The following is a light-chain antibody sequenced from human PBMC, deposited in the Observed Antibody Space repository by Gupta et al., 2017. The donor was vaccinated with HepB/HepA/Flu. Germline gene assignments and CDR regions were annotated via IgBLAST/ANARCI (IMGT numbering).Light chain of an antibody. CDR3: QQEGSERGSRT. J-gene: IGKJ1*01. V-gene: IGKV3-20*01. CDR1: QSVSSSY. CDR2: GAS. Sequence: IVLTQSPGTLSLSAGERATLSCRASQSVSSSYLAWYQQKPGQAPRLLIYGASSRAKGITDRCSGSGGGTDVTLTISRREPEDVEVYYCQQEGSERGSRTFGQGTKVEIK.